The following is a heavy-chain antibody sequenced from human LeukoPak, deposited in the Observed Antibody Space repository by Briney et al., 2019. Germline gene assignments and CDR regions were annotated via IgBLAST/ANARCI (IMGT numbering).Heavy chain of an antibody. V-gene: IGHV1-58*02. J-gene: IGHJ4*02. CDR1: GFTFTSSA. CDR3: ATGLAAMGQLVQPPLDY. CDR2: IVVGSGNT. Sequence: GASVKVSCKASGFTFTSSAMQWVRQARGQRLEWIGWIVVGSGNTNYAQKFQGRVTITTDESTSTAYMELSSLRSEDTAVYYCATGLAAMGQLVQPPLDYWGQGTLVTVSS. D-gene: IGHD6-13*01.